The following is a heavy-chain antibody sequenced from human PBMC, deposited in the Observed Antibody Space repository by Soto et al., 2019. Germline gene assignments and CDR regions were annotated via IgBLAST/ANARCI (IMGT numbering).Heavy chain of an antibody. CDR2: IYYTGTT. CDR1: GDSMSRYF. Sequence: SETLSLTCTVYGDSMSRYFWSWIRQPPGKGLEWIGYIYYTGTTNYNPSLKSRVTILLDTSKNQFSLKVVSLTAADTAFYYCARGRGGTYDSFDIW. D-gene: IGHD3-16*01. V-gene: IGHV4-59*01. CDR3: ARGRGGTYDSFDI. J-gene: IGHJ3*02.